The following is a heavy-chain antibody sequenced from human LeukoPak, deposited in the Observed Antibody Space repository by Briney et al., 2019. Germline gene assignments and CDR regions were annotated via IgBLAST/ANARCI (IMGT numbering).Heavy chain of an antibody. D-gene: IGHD6-19*01. CDR2: ISPSGGST. CDR1: GYTFTSNY. J-gene: IGHJ4*02. Sequence: ASVKVSCKAFGYTFTSNYMHWVRQAPGQGPEWMGVISPSGGSTTYAQKFQGRATLTRDMSTSTDYLELSSLRSEDTAVYYCARDPHIRAVAGQLDYWGQGTLVTVSS. V-gene: IGHV1-46*01. CDR3: ARDPHIRAVAGQLDY.